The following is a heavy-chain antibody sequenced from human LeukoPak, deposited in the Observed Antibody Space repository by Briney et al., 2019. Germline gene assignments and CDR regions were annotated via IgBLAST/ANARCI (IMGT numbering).Heavy chain of an antibody. V-gene: IGHV3-23*01. J-gene: IGHJ6*04. CDR3: AKTYCSSTSCPGMDV. CDR2: ISGSGGST. D-gene: IGHD2-2*01. Sequence: GGSLRVSCAASGFTFSSYAMSWVRQAPGKGPEWVSAISGSGGSTYYADSVKGRFTISRDNSKNTLYLQMNSLRAEDTAVYHCAKTYCSSTSCPGMDVWGKGTTVTVSS. CDR1: GFTFSSYA.